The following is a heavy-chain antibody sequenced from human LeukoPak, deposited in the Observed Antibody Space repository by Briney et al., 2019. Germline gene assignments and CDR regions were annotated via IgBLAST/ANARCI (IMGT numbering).Heavy chain of an antibody. V-gene: IGHV1-18*01. CDR2: ISTYNANT. Sequence: GASVKVSCKASGYTFTDSGITWVRQAPGQGLEWMGWISTYNANTNYEQKFQGRVTMTTDTSTSTAYMELRSLRSDDTAVYYCAREEVLWFGQYAMDVWGQGTTVTVSS. CDR1: GYTFTDSG. D-gene: IGHD3-10*01. J-gene: IGHJ6*02. CDR3: AREEVLWFGQYAMDV.